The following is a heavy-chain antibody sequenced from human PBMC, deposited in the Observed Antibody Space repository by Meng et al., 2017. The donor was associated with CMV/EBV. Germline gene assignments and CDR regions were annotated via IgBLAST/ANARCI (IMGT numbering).Heavy chain of an antibody. CDR1: GYTFTGYY. J-gene: IGHJ3*02. CDR3: ARDGKRWLQISRGAFDI. D-gene: IGHD5-24*01. Sequence: ASVKVSCKASGYTFTGYYMHWVRQAPGQGLEWMGWINPNSGGTNYAQKFQGRVTMTRDTSISTACMELSRLRSDDTAVYYCARDGKRWLQISRGAFDIWGQGTMVTVSS. V-gene: IGHV1-2*02. CDR2: INPNSGGT.